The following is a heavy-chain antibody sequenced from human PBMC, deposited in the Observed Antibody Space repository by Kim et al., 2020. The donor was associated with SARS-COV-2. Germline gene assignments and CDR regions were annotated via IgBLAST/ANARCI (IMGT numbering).Heavy chain of an antibody. J-gene: IGHJ2*01. CDR2: IWYDGSNK. Sequence: GGSLRLSCAASGFTFSSYGMHWVRQAPGKGLEWVAVIWYDGSNKYYADSVKGRFTISRDNSKNTLYLQMNSLRAEDTAVYYCARDSGHGDYRFKYFDLWGRGTLVTVSS. CDR3: ARDSGHGDYRFKYFDL. CDR1: GFTFSSYG. V-gene: IGHV3-33*08. D-gene: IGHD4-17*01.